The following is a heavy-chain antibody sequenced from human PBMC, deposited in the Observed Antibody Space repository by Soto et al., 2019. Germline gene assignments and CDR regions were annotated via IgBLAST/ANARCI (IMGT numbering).Heavy chain of an antibody. CDR3: ARASFWRLNPYSYYYGMDV. V-gene: IGHV1-69*01. J-gene: IGHJ6*02. D-gene: IGHD3-3*01. CDR1: GGTFSSYA. CDR2: IIPIFGTA. Sequence: QVQLVQSGAEVKKPGSSVKVSCKASGGTFSSYAISWVRQAPGQGLEWMGGIIPIFGTANYAQKFQGRVTITADESTSTAYMELSSLRSEDTAVYYCARASFWRLNPYSYYYGMDVWGQGTTVTVSS.